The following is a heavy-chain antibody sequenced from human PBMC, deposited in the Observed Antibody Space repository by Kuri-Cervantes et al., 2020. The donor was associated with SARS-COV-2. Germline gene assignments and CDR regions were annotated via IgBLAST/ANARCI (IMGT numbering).Heavy chain of an antibody. J-gene: IGHJ4*02. D-gene: IGHD3-22*01. CDR3: ARDRPEVVPLYYFNS. Sequence: GESLKISCAASGFTFNTYAVHWVRQAPGKGLEWVAVIWYDGSNKYYADSVKGRFTISRDNSKNTLYLQMNSLRAEDTAVYYCARDRPEVVPLYYFNSWGQGTLVTVSS. CDR2: IWYDGSNK. V-gene: IGHV3-33*08. CDR1: GFTFNTYA.